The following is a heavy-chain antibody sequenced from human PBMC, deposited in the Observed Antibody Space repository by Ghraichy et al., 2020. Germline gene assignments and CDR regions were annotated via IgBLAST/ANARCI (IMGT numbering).Heavy chain of an antibody. V-gene: IGHV4-59*01. Sequence: SETLSLTCTVSGGSISSYYWSWIRQPPGKGLEWIGYIYYSGSTNYNPSLKSRVTISVDTSKNQFSLKLSSVTAADTAVYYCAKDSPTRELDYWGQGTLVTVSS. CDR2: IYYSGST. J-gene: IGHJ4*02. CDR3: AKDSPTRELDY. D-gene: IGHD1-26*01. CDR1: GGSISSYY.